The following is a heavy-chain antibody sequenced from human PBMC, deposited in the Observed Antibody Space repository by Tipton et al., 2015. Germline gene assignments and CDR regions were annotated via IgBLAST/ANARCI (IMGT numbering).Heavy chain of an antibody. CDR3: ARGTRWRGPYGSGKSSSFDF. V-gene: IGHV4-39*07. D-gene: IGHD3-10*01. CDR1: GGSISISNYY. J-gene: IGHJ4*02. Sequence: LSLTCTVSGGSISISNYYWAWTRQSPGKGLEWIGSIYYSGSTHYNPSLNSRVTMSVDTSKNQFSLNLSSVTAADTAVYYCARGTRWRGPYGSGKSSSFDFWGQGTLVTVSS. CDR2: IYYSGST.